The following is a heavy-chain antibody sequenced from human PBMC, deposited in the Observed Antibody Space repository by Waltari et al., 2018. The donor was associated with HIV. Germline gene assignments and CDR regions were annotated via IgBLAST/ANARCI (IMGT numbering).Heavy chain of an antibody. CDR2: RSGDGANK. Sequence: QVQLVESGGGVVQPGRSLRLSCAASGFAFSPSAMHWVRQVPGKGLEVGALRSGDGANKYYADSVKGRFTVSRDNSKNTLYLQMNSLRAEDTAVYYCARDGHYYDSRPLDYWGQGTLVTVSS. D-gene: IGHD3-22*01. J-gene: IGHJ4*02. CDR3: ARDGHYYDSRPLDY. CDR1: GFAFSPSA. V-gene: IGHV3-30-3*01.